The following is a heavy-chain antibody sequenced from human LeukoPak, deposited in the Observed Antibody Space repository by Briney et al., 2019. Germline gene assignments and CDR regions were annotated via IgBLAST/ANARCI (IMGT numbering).Heavy chain of an antibody. CDR2: MNPNSGNT. CDR1: GYTFTSYD. CDR3: ANIPTSRYYDSSGDDAFDI. J-gene: IGHJ3*02. Sequence: EASVKVSCKASGYTFTSYDINWVRQATGQGLEWMGWMNPNSGNTGYAQKFQGRVTMTRNTSISTAYMELSSLRAEDTAVYYCANIPTSRYYDSSGDDAFDIWGQGTMVTVSS. D-gene: IGHD3-22*01. V-gene: IGHV1-8*01.